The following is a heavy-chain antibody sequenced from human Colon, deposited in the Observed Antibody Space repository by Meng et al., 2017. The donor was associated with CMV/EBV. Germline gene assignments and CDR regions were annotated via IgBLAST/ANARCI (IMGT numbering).Heavy chain of an antibody. V-gene: IGHV3-7*01. Sequence: GGSLRLSCAASGFTFSSYSMNWVRQAPGKGLEWVVNIKQDGSETHYVDSVKGRFTISRDNSKNTLYLQMNSLRADDTAVYYCARHGSGWNLYGMDVWGQGTTVTVSS. CDR1: GFTFSSYS. CDR2: IKQDGSET. CDR3: ARHGSGWNLYGMDV. J-gene: IGHJ6*02. D-gene: IGHD6-19*01.